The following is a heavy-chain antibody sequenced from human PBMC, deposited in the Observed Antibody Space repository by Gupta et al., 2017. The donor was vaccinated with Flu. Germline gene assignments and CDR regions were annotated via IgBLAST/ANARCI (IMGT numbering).Heavy chain of an antibody. J-gene: IGHJ3*02. V-gene: IGHV3-15*01. CDR3: TTDGYLSVAGERAFDI. CDR1: GFTFSNAW. CDR2: IKSKTDGGTT. D-gene: IGHD3-16*01. Sequence: EVQLVESGGGLVKPGGSLRLSCAASGFTFSNAWMSWVRQAPGKGLEWVGRIKSKTDGGTTDYAAPVKGRFTISRDDSKNTLYLQMNSLKTEDTAVYYCTTDGYLSVAGERAFDIWGQGTMVTVSS.